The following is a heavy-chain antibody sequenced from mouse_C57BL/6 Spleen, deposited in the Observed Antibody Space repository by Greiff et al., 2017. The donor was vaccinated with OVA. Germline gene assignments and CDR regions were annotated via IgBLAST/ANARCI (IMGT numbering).Heavy chain of an antibody. CDR3: TGEIPYYYCSSYDWYFDV. Sequence: EVLLVESGGGLVQPGGSMKLSCVASGFTFSNYWMYWVRQSPAKGLVWVAQIRLKSDNYASHYAVPVKGRFTISRDDSKSSVYLQMNNLRAEDTGIYYCTGEIPYYYCSSYDWYFDVWGTGTTVTVSS. CDR2: IRLKSDNYAS. D-gene: IGHD1-1*01. V-gene: IGHV6-3*01. J-gene: IGHJ1*03. CDR1: GFTFSNYW.